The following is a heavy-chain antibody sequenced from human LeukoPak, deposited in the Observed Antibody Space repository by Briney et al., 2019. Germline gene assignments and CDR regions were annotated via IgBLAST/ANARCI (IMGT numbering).Heavy chain of an antibody. V-gene: IGHV3-30*18. CDR3: AKDQSPKLSGYSSGCRPLDH. D-gene: IGHD6-19*01. CDR1: GFTFSNYG. CDR2: ISFDGSNE. Sequence: PGGSLRLSCVASGFTFSNYGMHWVRQAPGKGLEWVAVISFDGSNEYYVDSVKGRFTISRDNSKNTLYLQMNSLRAEDTAVYYCAKDQSPKLSGYSSGCRPLDHWGQGTLVTVSS. J-gene: IGHJ4*02.